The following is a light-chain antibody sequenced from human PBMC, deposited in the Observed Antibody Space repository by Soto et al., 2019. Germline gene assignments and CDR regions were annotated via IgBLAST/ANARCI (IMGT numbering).Light chain of an antibody. CDR2: SAS. V-gene: IGKV1-39*01. J-gene: IGKJ1*01. Sequence: DIQMTQSPSSLSASAGDRVTITCRASQSISTYLNWYQQKPGKAPELLIYSASSLRSGVPSRFSGSGSGTDFTLTISSLQPEDSATYFCQQSYNTPRTFGPGTKVEIK. CDR1: QSISTY. CDR3: QQSYNTPRT.